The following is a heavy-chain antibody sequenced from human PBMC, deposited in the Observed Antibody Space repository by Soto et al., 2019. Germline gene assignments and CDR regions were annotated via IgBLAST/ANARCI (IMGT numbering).Heavy chain of an antibody. Sequence: SETLSLTCTVSGGSISSYYWSWIRQPPGKGLEWIGYIYYSGSTNYNPSLKSRVTISVDRSKNQFSLKLSSVTAADTAVYYCARHQGSSGWYPHFDYWGQGTLVTVSS. D-gene: IGHD6-19*01. CDR2: IYYSGST. CDR3: ARHQGSSGWYPHFDY. V-gene: IGHV4-59*08. CDR1: GGSISSYY. J-gene: IGHJ4*02.